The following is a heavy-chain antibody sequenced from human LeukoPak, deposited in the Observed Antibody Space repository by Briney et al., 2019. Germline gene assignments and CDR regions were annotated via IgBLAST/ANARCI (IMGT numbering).Heavy chain of an antibody. D-gene: IGHD3-22*01. CDR3: AILPTYESYYMDV. J-gene: IGHJ6*03. CDR1: GFTFSSYW. CDR2: IKQDGSEK. V-gene: IGHV3-7*01. Sequence: GGSLRLSCAASGFTFSSYWMSWVRQAPGKGLEWVANIKQDGSEKYYVDSVKGRFTISRDNAKNSLYLQMNSLRAEDTAVYYCAILPTYESYYMDVWGKGTTVTVSS.